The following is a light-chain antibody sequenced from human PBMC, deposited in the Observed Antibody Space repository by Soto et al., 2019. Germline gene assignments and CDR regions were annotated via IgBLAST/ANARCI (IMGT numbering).Light chain of an antibody. V-gene: IGKV1-17*01. CDR3: LEHNTYPFT. CDR2: GAS. J-gene: IGKJ4*01. Sequence: DFQMTQSPSSLSASVGDRVTITCRASQGIGDDLGWYQQRPGEAPKRLIYGASILPSGVPSRLSGSGSGTEFTLTMSGLQPEDFATYFCLEHNTYPFTFGGGTKVEIK. CDR1: QGIGDD.